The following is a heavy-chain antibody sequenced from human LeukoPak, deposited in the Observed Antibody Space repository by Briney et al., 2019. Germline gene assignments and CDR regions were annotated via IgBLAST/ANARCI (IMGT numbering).Heavy chain of an antibody. CDR2: IKPDGNEQ. J-gene: IGHJ4*02. V-gene: IGHV3-7*01. CDR3: GRERVSAYDY. Sequence: GGSLRLSCVTSGFIFSDYWMGWVRQAPGKGPEWVASIKPDGNEQYYVDSVRGRFTISRDNSKDSLFLQMDSLRDDDTAVYYCGRERVSAYDYWGQGTLVNVSS. CDR1: GFIFSDYW.